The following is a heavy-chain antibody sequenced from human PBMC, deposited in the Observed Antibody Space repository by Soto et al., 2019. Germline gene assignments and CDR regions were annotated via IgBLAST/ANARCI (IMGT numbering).Heavy chain of an antibody. D-gene: IGHD6-13*01. CDR1: GYTFTGYY. Sequence: SVEVSFKASGYTFTGYYMHWVRQAPGQGLEWMGWINPNSGGTNYAQKFQGWVTMTRDTSISTAYMELSRLRSDDTAVYYCARGGSSSWSRVDYWGQGTLVTVSS. CDR2: INPNSGGT. V-gene: IGHV1-2*04. CDR3: ARGGSSSWSRVDY. J-gene: IGHJ4*02.